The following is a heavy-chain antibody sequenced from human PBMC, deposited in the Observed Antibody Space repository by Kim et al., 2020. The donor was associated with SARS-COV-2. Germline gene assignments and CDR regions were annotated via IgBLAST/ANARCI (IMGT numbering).Heavy chain of an antibody. CDR2: ISGSGGST. D-gene: IGHD3-9*01. CDR1: GFTFSSYA. J-gene: IGHJ3*01. Sequence: GGSLRLSCAASGFTFSSYAMSWVRQAPGKGLEWVSAISGSGGSTYHADSVKGRFTISRDNTKNTLYLQMNSLRAEDTAVYYCAKDPGGRRGLVITRNDAFAVWGQETMVTVSS. CDR3: AKDPGGRRGLVITRNDAFAV. V-gene: IGHV3-23*01.